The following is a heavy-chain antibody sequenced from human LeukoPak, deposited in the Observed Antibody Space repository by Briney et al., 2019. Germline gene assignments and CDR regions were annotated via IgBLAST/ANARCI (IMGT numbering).Heavy chain of an antibody. CDR3: ARSSGYPHYYYYYMDV. V-gene: IGHV3-48*01. Sequence: GGSLRLSCEGSGFSLSAYNMNWVRQAPGKGLESVSYISSSSATIFYADSVKGRFTISRDNAKNSLYLQMDSLRPEDTAVYFCARSSGYPHYYYYYMDVWGKGTTVTVSS. CDR1: GFSLSAYN. D-gene: IGHD3-3*01. CDR2: ISSSSATI. J-gene: IGHJ6*03.